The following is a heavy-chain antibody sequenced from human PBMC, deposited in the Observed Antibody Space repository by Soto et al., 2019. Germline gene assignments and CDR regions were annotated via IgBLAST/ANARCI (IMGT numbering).Heavy chain of an antibody. CDR3: ARAVVAYDGSGSYYSQFEY. CDR1: GGSTSSDNY. Sequence: PSETLSLTCTVSGGSTSSDNYWSWIRQPPGKGLEWIGHIYYSGNTDYNPSLKSRLAISIDTSKNQFSLKLSSVTAADTAVYYCARAVVAYDGSGSYYSQFEYWGRGTLVTVSS. J-gene: IGHJ4*01. CDR2: IYYSGNT. D-gene: IGHD3-10*01. V-gene: IGHV4-59*01.